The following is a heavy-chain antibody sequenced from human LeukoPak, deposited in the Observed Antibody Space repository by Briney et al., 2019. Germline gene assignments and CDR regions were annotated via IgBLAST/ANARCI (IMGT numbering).Heavy chain of an antibody. V-gene: IGHV3-53*01. J-gene: IGHJ4*02. CDR1: GFTVSSNY. Sequence: TGGSLRLSCAASGFTVSSNYMSWVRQAPGKGLEWVSVIYSGGSTYYADSVKGRFTISRDNAKNSLYLQMNSLRAEDTAVYYCARDPQYSYGHTPLYYFDYWGQGTLVTVSS. D-gene: IGHD5-18*01. CDR3: ARDPQYSYGHTPLYYFDY. CDR2: IYSGGST.